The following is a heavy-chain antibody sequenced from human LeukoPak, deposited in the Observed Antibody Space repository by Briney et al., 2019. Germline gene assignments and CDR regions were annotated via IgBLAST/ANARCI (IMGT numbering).Heavy chain of an antibody. D-gene: IGHD2-2*01. Sequence: ASVKVSCKASGYTFTNFGIIWVRQAPGQGLEWMGWISTHNGNTNYAQKVQGRVTMTTDTSTSTAYMELRSLRSDDTAVYYCARDGACSSASCQSFDYWGQGTLVTVSS. CDR3: ARDGACSSASCQSFDY. CDR1: GYTFTNFG. V-gene: IGHV1-18*01. J-gene: IGHJ4*02. CDR2: ISTHNGNT.